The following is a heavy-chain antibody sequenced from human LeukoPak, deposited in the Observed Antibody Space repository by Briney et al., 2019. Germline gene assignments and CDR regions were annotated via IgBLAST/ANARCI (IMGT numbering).Heavy chain of an antibody. CDR3: ARAFHSLGRLSLPDY. V-gene: IGHV7-4-1*02. CDR2: IHPSTGNP. J-gene: IGHJ4*02. D-gene: IGHD3-16*02. CDR1: GYTFTNYA. Sequence: ASVKVSCKASGYTFTNYAMNWVRQAPGQGLEWMGWIHPSTGNPTYAQGFTGRFVFSLDTSVSTTYLQISSLKAEDTAVYFCARAFHSLGRLSLPDYWGQGTLVTVSS.